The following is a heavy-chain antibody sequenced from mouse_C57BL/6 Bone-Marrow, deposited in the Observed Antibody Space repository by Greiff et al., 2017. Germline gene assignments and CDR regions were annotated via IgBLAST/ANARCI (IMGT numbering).Heavy chain of an antibody. Sequence: VKLMESGPGLVQPSQSLSITCTVSGFSLTSYGVHWVRQSPGKGLEWLGVIWSGGSTDYNAAFISRLSISKDNSKSQVFFKMNSLQADDTAIYYCARKALLITTVVGYAMDYWGQGTSVTVSS. CDR1: GFSLTSYG. J-gene: IGHJ4*01. D-gene: IGHD1-1*01. CDR3: ARKALLITTVVGYAMDY. V-gene: IGHV2-2*01. CDR2: IWSGGST.